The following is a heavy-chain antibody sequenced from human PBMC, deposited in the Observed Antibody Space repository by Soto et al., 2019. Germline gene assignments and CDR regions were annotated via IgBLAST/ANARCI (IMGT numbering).Heavy chain of an antibody. Sequence: QVQLVESGGGVVQPGRSLRLSCAASGFTFSRFAMHWVRQAPGKGLEWVAIIYFDGSEEYYADSVKGRFTISRDNSKNTLYLQMNSLRAEDTALYYCVRDQDTRPPRAFDIWGQGTMVTVSS. CDR2: IYFDGSEE. CDR3: VRDQDTRPPRAFDI. V-gene: IGHV3-33*01. CDR1: GFTFSRFA. J-gene: IGHJ3*02. D-gene: IGHD2-15*01.